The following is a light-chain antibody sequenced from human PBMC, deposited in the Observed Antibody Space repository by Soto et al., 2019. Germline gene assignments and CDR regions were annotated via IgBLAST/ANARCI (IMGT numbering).Light chain of an antibody. CDR2: GAS. CDR3: QQFGTSPTST. CDR1: QSVSSIY. J-gene: IGKJ5*01. Sequence: EIVLTPFPGTLSLSPGERATLSCRASQSVSSIYFAWYQQKPGQAPRLLIYGASSRATGIPDRFSGSGSGTDFTLTISRLEPEDFAVYYCQQFGTSPTSTFGQGTRLEIK. V-gene: IGKV3-20*01.